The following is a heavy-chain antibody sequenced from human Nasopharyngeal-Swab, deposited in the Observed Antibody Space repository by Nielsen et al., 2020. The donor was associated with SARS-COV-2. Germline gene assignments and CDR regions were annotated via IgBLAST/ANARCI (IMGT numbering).Heavy chain of an antibody. V-gene: IGHV6-1*01. CDR2: TYYRSKWYN. D-gene: IGHD6-13*01. J-gene: IGHJ4*02. CDR3: ARDEGKAAGDFDY. Sequence: SETLSLTCAISGDSVSSNSAAWSWIRQSPSRGLEWLGRTYYRSKWYNDYAVSVKSRITINPDTSKNQFSLQLNSVTPEDTAVYYCARDEGKAAGDFDYWGQGTLVTVSS. CDR1: GDSVSSNSAA.